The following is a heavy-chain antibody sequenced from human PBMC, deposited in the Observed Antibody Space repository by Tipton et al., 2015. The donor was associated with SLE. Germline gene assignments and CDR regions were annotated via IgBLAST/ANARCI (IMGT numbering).Heavy chain of an antibody. Sequence: TLSLTCAVYGGSFSGYYWTWIRRPPGRGLEWIGEITRRGKTNYNPSLKSRVTISVDTSKNQFSLNLRSVTAADTAVYYCARGGTGDGRNPFDPWGQGTLVTVSS. J-gene: IGHJ5*02. CDR2: ITRRGKT. CDR1: GGSFSGYY. V-gene: IGHV4-34*01. CDR3: ARGGTGDGRNPFDP. D-gene: IGHD4-23*01.